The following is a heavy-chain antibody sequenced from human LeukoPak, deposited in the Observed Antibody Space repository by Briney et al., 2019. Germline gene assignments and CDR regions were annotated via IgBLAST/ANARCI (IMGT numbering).Heavy chain of an antibody. CDR2: ISGSGGST. Sequence: GGSLRLSCAVSGSTFSSYAMSWVRQAPGKGLEWVSAISGSGGSTYYADSVKGRFTISRDNSKNTLYLQMNSLRAEDTAVYYCARGTWFGELSVDYWGQGTLVTVSS. V-gene: IGHV3-23*01. CDR1: GSTFSSYA. D-gene: IGHD3-10*01. CDR3: ARGTWFGELSVDY. J-gene: IGHJ4*02.